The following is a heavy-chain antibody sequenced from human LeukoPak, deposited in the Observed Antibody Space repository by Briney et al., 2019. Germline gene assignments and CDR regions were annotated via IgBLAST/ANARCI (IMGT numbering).Heavy chain of an antibody. J-gene: IGHJ6*03. Sequence: GRSLRLSCAASGFTFSSYGMHWVRQAPGKGLEWVAVIWYDGSNKYYADSVKGRFTISRDNSKNTLYLQMNSLRAEDTAVYYCARDGGIAAAKDYYYYMDVWGKGTTVTVSS. CDR3: ARDGGIAAAKDYYYYMDV. V-gene: IGHV3-33*01. D-gene: IGHD6-13*01. CDR1: GFTFSSYG. CDR2: IWYDGSNK.